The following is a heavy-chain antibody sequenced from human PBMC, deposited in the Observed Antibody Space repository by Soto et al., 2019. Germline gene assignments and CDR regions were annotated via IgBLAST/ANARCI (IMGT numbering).Heavy chain of an antibody. J-gene: IGHJ4*02. CDR3: ARGELGYCSGGSCHADY. CDR2: MNPNSGNT. CDR1: GYTFTSYD. Sequence: QVQLVQSGAEVKKPGASVKVSCKASGYTFTSYDINWVRQATGQGLEWMGWMNPNSGNTGYPQKFQDRVTMTRNTSISTAYIELSSLRSEDTAVYYCARGELGYCSGGSCHADYWGQGTLVTVSS. D-gene: IGHD2-15*01. V-gene: IGHV1-8*01.